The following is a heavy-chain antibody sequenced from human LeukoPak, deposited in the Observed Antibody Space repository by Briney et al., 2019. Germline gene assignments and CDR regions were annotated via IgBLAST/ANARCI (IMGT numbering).Heavy chain of an antibody. Sequence: SETLSLTCAVYGGSFSGYYWSWIRQPPGKELEWIGEINHSGSTNYNPSLKSRVTISVDTSKNQFSLKLSSVTAADTAVYYCARRTRFGVVSYFDYWGQGTLVTVSS. CDR3: ARRTRFGVVSYFDY. CDR2: INHSGST. D-gene: IGHD3-3*01. V-gene: IGHV4-34*01. CDR1: GGSFSGYY. J-gene: IGHJ4*02.